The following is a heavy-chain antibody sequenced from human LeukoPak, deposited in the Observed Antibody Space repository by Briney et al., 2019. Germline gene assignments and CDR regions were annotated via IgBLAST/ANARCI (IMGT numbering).Heavy chain of an antibody. CDR1: GFTFGDYA. CDR2: IRSKAYGGTT. V-gene: IGHV3-49*04. J-gene: IGHJ4*02. D-gene: IGHD6-19*01. Sequence: GGSLRLSCTASGFTFGDYAMSWVRQAPGKGLEWVGFIRSKAYGGTTEYAASVRGRFTISRDDSKSIAYLQMNRLKTEDTAVYYCTRVRRGQWLSFDYFDYWGQGTLVTVSS. CDR3: TRVRRGQWLSFDYFDY.